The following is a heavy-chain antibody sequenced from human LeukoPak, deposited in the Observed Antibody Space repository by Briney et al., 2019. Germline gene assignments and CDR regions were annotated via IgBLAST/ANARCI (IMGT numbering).Heavy chain of an antibody. CDR2: IYYSGST. J-gene: IGHJ4*02. CDR3: ARQSGSYWY. V-gene: IGHV4-39*01. CDR1: GGSISSSSYY. D-gene: IGHD1-26*01. Sequence: SETLSLTCTVSGGSISSSSYYWGWIRQAPGKGLEWIGNIYYSGSTFYNPSLKSRLTISVDTFKNQFSLKLSSVTAADTAVYYCARQSGSYWYWGQGTLVTVSS.